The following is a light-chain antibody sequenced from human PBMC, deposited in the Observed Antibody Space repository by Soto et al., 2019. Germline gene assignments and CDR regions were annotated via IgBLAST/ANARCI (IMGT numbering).Light chain of an antibody. CDR1: QSVSSSY. V-gene: IGKV3-20*01. CDR2: GAS. Sequence: EIVLTQSPGTLSLSPGERATLSCRASQSVSSSYLAWYQQKPGQAPRLLIYGASSRATGIPDRFSGSGSGTDFTLTMSRLEPEDFAVYYCQQYGSSPPVTFGQGTKVDIK. J-gene: IGKJ2*01. CDR3: QQYGSSPPVT.